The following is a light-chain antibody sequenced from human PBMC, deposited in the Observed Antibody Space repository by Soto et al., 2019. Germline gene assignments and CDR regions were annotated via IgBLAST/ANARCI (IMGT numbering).Light chain of an antibody. CDR3: HYYADSPGS. CDR2: RVS. CDR1: QAFNTY. Sequence: EIVLTQSPGTLSLSPGDRATLSCRASQAFNTYLAWYQQKPGQAPRLLIYRVSTRATGIPDRFSGSGSGTDCTLTISKLEPEDFAVYYCHYYADSPGSFGPGTKVDIK. J-gene: IGKJ3*01. V-gene: IGKV3-20*01.